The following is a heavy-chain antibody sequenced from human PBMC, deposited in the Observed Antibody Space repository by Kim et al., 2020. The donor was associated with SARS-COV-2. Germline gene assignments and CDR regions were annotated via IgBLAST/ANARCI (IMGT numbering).Heavy chain of an antibody. D-gene: IGHD3-10*01. V-gene: IGHV3-21*01. Sequence: GGSLRLSCAASGFTFSGYTLNWVRQAPGKGPEWVSSIIDTGVYTYYADSVKGRFTISRDNTKNSLYLQMNSLRTEDTALYYCARDGVDITMVDPWGHGTLVTVSS. CDR1: GFTFSGYT. J-gene: IGHJ5*02. CDR3: ARDGVDITMVDP. CDR2: IIDTGVYT.